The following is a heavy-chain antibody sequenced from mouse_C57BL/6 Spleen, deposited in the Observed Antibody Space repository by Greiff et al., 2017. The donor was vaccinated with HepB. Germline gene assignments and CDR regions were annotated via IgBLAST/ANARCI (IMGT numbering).Heavy chain of an antibody. CDR1: GYAFSSSW. Sequence: QVQLQQSGPELVKPGASVKISCKASGYAFSSSWMNWVKQRPGKGLEWIGRIYPGDGDTNYNGKFKGKATLTADKSSSTAYMQLSSLTSEDSAVYFCAREVLITFDYWGQGTTLTVSS. CDR3: AREVLITFDY. V-gene: IGHV1-82*01. J-gene: IGHJ2*01. D-gene: IGHD1-1*01. CDR2: IYPGDGDT.